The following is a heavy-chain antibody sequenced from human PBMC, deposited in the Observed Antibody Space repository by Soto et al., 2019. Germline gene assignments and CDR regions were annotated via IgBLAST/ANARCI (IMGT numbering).Heavy chain of an antibody. CDR1: RGSIRSGSYY. Sequence: SETLSLTCSVSRGSIRSGSYYWAWVRQSRGRGLEWIGSSSYIGTTYYNPSLKSRVAVSVDLSKNDFSLRLESVTATDTAVYFCVSRPIYGFPYGAFDYWGRGLLVTVSS. J-gene: IGHJ4*02. D-gene: IGHD3-10*01. V-gene: IGHV4-39*02. CDR3: VSRPIYGFPYGAFDY. CDR2: SSYIGTT.